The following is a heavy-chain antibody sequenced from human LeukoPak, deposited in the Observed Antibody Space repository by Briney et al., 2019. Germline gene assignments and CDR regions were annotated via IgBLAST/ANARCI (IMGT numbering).Heavy chain of an antibody. D-gene: IGHD5-12*01. CDR1: GFIVSSNY. Sequence: GGSLRLSCAASGFIVSSNYMTWVRQAPGKGLEWVSVIYSGGSTYYADSVKGRFTISRDNSKNTVYLQMHSLRVEDTAVYYCARDRRSAYDFDGFDIWGQGTLVTVSS. CDR2: IYSGGST. CDR3: ARDRRSAYDFDGFDI. V-gene: IGHV3-53*01. J-gene: IGHJ3*02.